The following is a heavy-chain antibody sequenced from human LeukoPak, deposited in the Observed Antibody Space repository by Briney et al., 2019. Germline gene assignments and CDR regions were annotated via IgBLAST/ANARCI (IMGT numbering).Heavy chain of an antibody. CDR1: GFTFSDYY. CDR3: ARSDYYGSGSYYGDAFDI. CDR2: ISSSSSYT. V-gene: IGHV3-11*06. D-gene: IGHD3-10*01. J-gene: IGHJ3*02. Sequence: PGGSLRLSCAASGFTFSDYYMSWIRQAPGKGLEWVSYISSSSSYTNYADPVKGRFTISRDNAKNSLYLQMNSLRAEDTAVYYCARSDYYGSGSYYGDAFDIWGQGTMVTVSS.